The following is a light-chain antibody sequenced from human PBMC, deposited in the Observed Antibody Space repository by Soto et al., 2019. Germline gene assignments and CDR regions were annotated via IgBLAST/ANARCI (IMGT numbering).Light chain of an antibody. CDR2: DVS. V-gene: IGLV2-14*03. J-gene: IGLJ3*02. Sequence: QSALTQPASVSGSPGQSITISCTGTRSDVGAYNYVSWYQQHSGKAPKLMIYDVSNRPSGVSSRFSGSKSGNTASLTISGLQLEDEADYYCSSYTGSTTWVFGGGTKLTV. CDR1: RSDVGAYNY. CDR3: SSYTGSTTWV.